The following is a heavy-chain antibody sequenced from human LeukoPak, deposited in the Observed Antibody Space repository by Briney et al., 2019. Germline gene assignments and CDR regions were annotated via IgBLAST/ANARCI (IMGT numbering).Heavy chain of an antibody. CDR1: GYTFTSYY. V-gene: IGHV1-46*01. D-gene: IGHD3-22*01. CDR2: INPSGGST. CDR3: ARAHYYDSSDYGGIEH. J-gene: IGHJ1*01. Sequence: ASVMVSCKESGYTFTSYYMHWVRQAPGQGLEWMGIINPSGGSTNYAQRFQGRVTMTRDTSTSTVYMELSSLRSEDTAVYYCARAHYYDSSDYGGIEHWGQGTLVTVSS.